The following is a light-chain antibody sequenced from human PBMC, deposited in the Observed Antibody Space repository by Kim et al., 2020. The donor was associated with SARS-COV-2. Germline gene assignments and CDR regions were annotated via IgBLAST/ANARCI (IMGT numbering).Light chain of an antibody. CDR2: GGS. CDR3: QQYNNWPPLT. J-gene: IGKJ4*01. CDR1: QSGSSN. Sequence: SPGERATLSCRASQSGSSNLAWYQQKPGQAPRLLIYGGSTGATGIPARFSGSGSWKEFTLTISSLQSEDFAVYYWQQYNNWPPLTFGGGTKVDIK. V-gene: IGKV3-15*01.